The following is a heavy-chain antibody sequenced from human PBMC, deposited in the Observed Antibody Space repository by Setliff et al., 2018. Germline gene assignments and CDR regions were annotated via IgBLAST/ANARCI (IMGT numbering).Heavy chain of an antibody. J-gene: IGHJ6*03. Sequence: ASVKVSCKASGYTFTSYGISWVRQAPGQGLEWMGWISAYNGNTNYAQKLQGRVTMTTDTSTSTAYMELRSLRADDAAVYFCARDSSGSYYNVYYYYYYYMDVWGKGTTVTVSS. CDR1: GYTFTSYG. D-gene: IGHD3-10*01. CDR2: ISAYNGNT. CDR3: ARDSSGSYYNVYYYYYYYMDV. V-gene: IGHV1-18*01.